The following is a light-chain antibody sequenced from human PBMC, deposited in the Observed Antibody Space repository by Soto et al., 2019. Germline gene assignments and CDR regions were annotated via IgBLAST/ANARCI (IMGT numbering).Light chain of an antibody. V-gene: IGKV3-11*01. Sequence: EIVLTQSPATLSLSPGERATLSCRDSQSVSSYLAWYQQKPGQAPRLLIYDASNRATGIPARFSGSESGTDFTLTISSLGPEDFAVYYCQQRSNWPPYTFGQGTKLEIK. J-gene: IGKJ2*01. CDR1: QSVSSY. CDR3: QQRSNWPPYT. CDR2: DAS.